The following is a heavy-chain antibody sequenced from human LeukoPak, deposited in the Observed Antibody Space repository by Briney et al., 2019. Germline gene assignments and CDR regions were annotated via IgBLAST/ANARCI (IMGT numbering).Heavy chain of an antibody. CDR2: IKQDGSEK. Sequence: GGSLRLSCAASGFTFSSYWMSWVRQAPGKGLEWVANIKQDGSEKYYVDSVKGRFTISRDNAKNSLYLQMNSLRAEDTAVYYCARDRRWIQLWLRGGNWFDPWGQGTLVTVSS. D-gene: IGHD5-18*01. CDR3: ARDRRWIQLWLRGGNWFDP. J-gene: IGHJ5*02. V-gene: IGHV3-7*01. CDR1: GFTFSSYW.